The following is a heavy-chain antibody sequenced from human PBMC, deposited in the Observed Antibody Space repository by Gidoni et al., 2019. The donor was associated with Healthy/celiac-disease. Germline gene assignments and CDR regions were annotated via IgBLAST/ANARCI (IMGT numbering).Heavy chain of an antibody. CDR2: INHSGSI. D-gene: IGHD6-13*01. Sequence: QVQLQQWGAGRLKHSETLSLTCAVYGRAFSGYYLRLIRQPPGKGLECIVEINHSGSINYNPSLKSRVPISVDTSKNQFSLKLSSVTAADTAVYYCARGPGQQQRYFDYWGQGTLVTVSS. J-gene: IGHJ4*02. V-gene: IGHV4-34*01. CDR3: ARGPGQQQRYFDY. CDR1: GRAFSGYY.